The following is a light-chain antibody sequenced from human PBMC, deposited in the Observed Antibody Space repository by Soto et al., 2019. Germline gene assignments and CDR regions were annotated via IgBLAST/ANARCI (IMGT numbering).Light chain of an antibody. CDR2: DAS. J-gene: IGKJ1*01. Sequence: DLQMTQSPSTLSASVGDRVTITCRASQSISSWLAWYQQKPGKAPKLLIYDASSLESWVPSRFSGSVSGTEFSLTISSLQPDDFATYYCQQYNSYSRTFGQGTKVEIK. CDR1: QSISSW. V-gene: IGKV1-5*01. CDR3: QQYNSYSRT.